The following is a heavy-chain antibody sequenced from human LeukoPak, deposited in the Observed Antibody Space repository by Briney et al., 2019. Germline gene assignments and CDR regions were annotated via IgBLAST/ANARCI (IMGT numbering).Heavy chain of an antibody. CDR1: GGSFSGYY. CDR3: ARDVSGSSFDY. J-gene: IGHJ4*02. V-gene: IGHV4-34*01. CDR2: INHSGST. D-gene: IGHD1-26*01. Sequence: PSETLSLTCAVYGGSFSGYYWSWIRQPPGKGLEWIGEINHSGSTDYNPSLKSRVTISVDTSKNQFSLKLSSVTAADTAVYYCARDVSGSSFDYWGQGTLVTVSS.